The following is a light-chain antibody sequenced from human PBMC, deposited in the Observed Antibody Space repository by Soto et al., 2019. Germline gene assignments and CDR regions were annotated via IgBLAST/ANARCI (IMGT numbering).Light chain of an antibody. V-gene: IGKV1-5*01. Sequence: DIPMTQSPSTVSASVGDGVTITCRASQSISTWLAWYQQKPGKAPNLLIYDASTLESGGPSGFSGSGSGTEFTLTISSLQPDDSATYYCQQYNSYPYTFGQRTKLEIK. J-gene: IGKJ2*01. CDR2: DAS. CDR1: QSISTW. CDR3: QQYNSYPYT.